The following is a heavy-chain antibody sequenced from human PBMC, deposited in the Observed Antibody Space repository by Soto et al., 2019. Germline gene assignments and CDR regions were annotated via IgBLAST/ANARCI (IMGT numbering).Heavy chain of an antibody. D-gene: IGHD6-6*01. V-gene: IGHV3-11*01. CDR3: ARIGGQLKYYYYYMDV. Sequence: GGSLRLSCAASGFTFSDYYMSWIRQAPGKGLEWVSYISSSGSTIYYADSVKGRFTISRDNAKNSLYLQMNSLRAEDTAVYYCARIGGQLKYYYYYMDVWGKGTTVTVSS. J-gene: IGHJ6*03. CDR2: ISSSGSTI. CDR1: GFTFSDYY.